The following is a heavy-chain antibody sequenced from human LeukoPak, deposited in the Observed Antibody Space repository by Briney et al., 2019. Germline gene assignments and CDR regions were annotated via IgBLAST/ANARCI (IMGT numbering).Heavy chain of an antibody. V-gene: IGHV3-23*01. J-gene: IGHJ3*02. CDR1: GFPFSSYA. CDR2: IGSDGKT. Sequence: GGSLRLSCEASGFPFSSYAMTWVRQAPGKGLEWVSSIGSDGKTHYSESVKGRFVISRDNAKNTLYLQMNSLRAEDTAVYYCARIAWDAFDIWGQGTMVTVSS. CDR3: ARIAWDAFDI. D-gene: IGHD2-15*01.